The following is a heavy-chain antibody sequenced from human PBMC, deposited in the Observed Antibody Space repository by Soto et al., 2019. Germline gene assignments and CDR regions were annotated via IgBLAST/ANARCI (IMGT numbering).Heavy chain of an antibody. J-gene: IGHJ6*02. CDR1: GFTFTSYA. Sequence: GGSLRLSCAASGFTFTSYAMSWVRQAPGRGLEWVSTISGSGGNTYLADSVKGRFTISRDSSKNTLFLQMNSLRAEDTAVYYCARFYYDSSGYLPSPYYYYYGMDGWGQGTTVTVSS. CDR3: ARFYYDSSGYLPSPYYYYYGMDG. V-gene: IGHV3-23*01. CDR2: ISGSGGNT. D-gene: IGHD3-22*01.